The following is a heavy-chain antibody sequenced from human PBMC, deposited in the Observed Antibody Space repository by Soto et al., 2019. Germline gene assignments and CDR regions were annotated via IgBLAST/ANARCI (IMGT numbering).Heavy chain of an antibody. J-gene: IGHJ4*02. CDR2: ISSAGSTI. CDR3: ARDQYGDYSFDY. CDR1: GFTFTSYG. Sequence: EVQLVESGGGLVQPGGSLRLPCAASGFTFTSYGMNWVRQAPGKGLEWVSYISSAGSTIYYADSVKGRFTISRDNAKNSLYLQMNSLRDEDAAVYYCARDQYGDYSFDYWGQGTLVTVSS. D-gene: IGHD4-17*01. V-gene: IGHV3-48*02.